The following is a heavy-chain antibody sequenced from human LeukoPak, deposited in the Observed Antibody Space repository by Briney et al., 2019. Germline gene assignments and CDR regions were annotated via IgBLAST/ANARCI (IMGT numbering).Heavy chain of an antibody. J-gene: IGHJ4*02. D-gene: IGHD3-9*01. V-gene: IGHV3-23*01. CDR2: ISGSGGRA. CDR1: GFTFSSYA. CDR3: AKGPYFDWLLSHYFDY. Sequence: GGSLRLSCAASGFTFSSYAMSWVRQAPGKGLEWVSAISGSGGRAYYADSVKGRFTISRDNSKNTLYLQMNSLRAEDTAVYYCAKGPYFDWLLSHYFDYWGQGTLDTVSS.